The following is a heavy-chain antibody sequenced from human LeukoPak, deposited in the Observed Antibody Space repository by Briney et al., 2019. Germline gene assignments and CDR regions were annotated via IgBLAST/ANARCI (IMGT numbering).Heavy chain of an antibody. D-gene: IGHD6-13*01. J-gene: IGHJ5*02. Sequence: GGSLRLSCAASGFTFTSFWMTWVRQSPGKRLEWVANTNRDGTKTTYVDSVKGRFTISRDNAKNSLFLHMSSLRAEDTAVYYCATAPAAADSSWGQGTLVAVSS. CDR3: ATAPAAADSS. CDR2: TNRDGTKT. V-gene: IGHV3-7*01. CDR1: GFTFTSFW.